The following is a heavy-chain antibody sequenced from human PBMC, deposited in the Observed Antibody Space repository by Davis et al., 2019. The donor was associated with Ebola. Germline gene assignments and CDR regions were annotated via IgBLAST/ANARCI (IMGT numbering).Heavy chain of an antibody. J-gene: IGHJ3*02. CDR1: GFTFSSYS. Sequence: PGGSLRLSCAASGFTFSSYSMNWVRQAPGKGLEWVSSISSSSSYIYYADSVKGRFTISRDNAKNSLYLQMNSLRAEDTAVYYCARDKSEAGAFDIWGQGTMVTVSS. CDR2: ISSSSSYI. D-gene: IGHD6-13*01. V-gene: IGHV3-21*01. CDR3: ARDKSEAGAFDI.